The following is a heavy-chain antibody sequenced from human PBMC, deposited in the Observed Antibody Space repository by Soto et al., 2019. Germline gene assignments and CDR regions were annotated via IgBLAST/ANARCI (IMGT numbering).Heavy chain of an antibody. CDR2: LSPNDGKT. V-gene: IGHV1-18*01. Sequence: QVQVVQSGGEVKQPGASVKVSCKASGYTFTNYGLTWARQAPGRGLEWMGWLSPNDGKTNYAQKLQGRLTMTTDTSTSTAYMELGSLRFDDTAIYYCVRGGGSNYYGLDVWGQGTTVTVSS. CDR1: GYTFTNYG. CDR3: VRGGGSNYYGLDV. J-gene: IGHJ6*02. D-gene: IGHD3-16*01.